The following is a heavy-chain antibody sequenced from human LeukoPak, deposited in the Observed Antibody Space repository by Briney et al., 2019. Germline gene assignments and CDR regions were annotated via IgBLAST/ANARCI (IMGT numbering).Heavy chain of an antibody. CDR3: AKPLGMDTAISFDY. J-gene: IGHJ4*02. D-gene: IGHD5-18*01. CDR2: ISGSGGST. Sequence: GGSLRLSCAAAGFTFSSYAMSWVRQAPGKGLEWVSAISGSGGSTYYADSVKGRFTISRDNSKNTLYLQMNSLRAEDTAVYYCAKPLGMDTAISFDYWGQGTLVTVSS. CDR1: GFTFSSYA. V-gene: IGHV3-23*01.